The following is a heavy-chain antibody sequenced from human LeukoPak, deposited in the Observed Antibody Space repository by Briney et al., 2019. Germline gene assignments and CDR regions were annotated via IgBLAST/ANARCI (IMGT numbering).Heavy chain of an antibody. CDR1: GFTFSGYS. CDR2: ISSSSSYI. D-gene: IGHD2-21*01. J-gene: IGHJ5*02. Sequence: GGSLRLSCAASGFTFSGYSMIWVRQAPGKGLEWVSSISSSSSYIYYADSVKGRFTISRDNAKNSLSLRMNSLRAEDTAVYYCARAPYSRPYTWFDPWGRGTLVTVSS. CDR3: ARAPYSRPYTWFDP. V-gene: IGHV3-21*01.